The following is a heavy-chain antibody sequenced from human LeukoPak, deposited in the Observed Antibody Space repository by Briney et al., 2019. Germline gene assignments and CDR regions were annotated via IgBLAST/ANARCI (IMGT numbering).Heavy chain of an antibody. CDR1: EHSLSGNY. D-gene: IGHD2-21*01. CDR2: ISNIGSTT. J-gene: IGHJ4*02. CDR3: ANDIPNKGFDY. V-gene: IGHV3-11*04. Sequence: GGSLRLSCAASEHSLSGNYMRWNRQAPGKGLEWVSYISNIGSTTHHADSVKGRFTISRDNAKNSLYLQMNSLRAEDTAVYYCANDIPNKGFDYWGQGTLVTVSS.